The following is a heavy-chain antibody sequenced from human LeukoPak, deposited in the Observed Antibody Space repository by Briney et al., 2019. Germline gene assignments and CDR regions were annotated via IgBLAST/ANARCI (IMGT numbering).Heavy chain of an antibody. CDR3: ARSSSGWQDDY. V-gene: IGHV1-18*01. J-gene: IGHJ4*02. CDR2: ISAYSGNT. Sequence: GASVKVSCKASGYTFTSYGISWVRQAPGQGFEWMGWISAYSGNTNYAQKLQGRVTMTTDTSTNTAYMELRSLRSDDTAVYYCARSSSGWQDDYWGQGTLVTVSS. CDR1: GYTFTSYG. D-gene: IGHD6-19*01.